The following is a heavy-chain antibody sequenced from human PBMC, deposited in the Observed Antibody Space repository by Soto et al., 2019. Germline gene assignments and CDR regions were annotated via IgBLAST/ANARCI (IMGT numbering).Heavy chain of an antibody. V-gene: IGHV4-39*07. CDR1: GDSISNSRFY. D-gene: IGHD6-13*01. J-gene: IGHJ4*01. Sequence: SETLSLTCGVSGDSISNSRFYWAWIRQPPGEGLEWIGSIYHTGNAYYNPSLKSRVTMSLDKSKNQLSLILYSVTAADTGVYYCARYSAASGTYYFDYWGQGTLVTVSS. CDR3: ARYSAASGTYYFDY. CDR2: IYHTGNA.